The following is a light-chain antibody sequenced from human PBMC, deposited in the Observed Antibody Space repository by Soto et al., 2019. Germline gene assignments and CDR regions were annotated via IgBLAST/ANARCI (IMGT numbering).Light chain of an antibody. V-gene: IGKV1-5*01. J-gene: IGKJ1*01. CDR1: QNIRHW. CDR3: QQYHSFVT. CDR2: DAS. Sequence: DIQMTQSPSTLSASVGDRVTITCRASQNIRHWLAWYQRKPGEAPQLLIYDASTLQGGVPSRFSGSGSGTEFTPTLSSLQPDDFATYYCQQYHSFVTVGQGTKVDIK.